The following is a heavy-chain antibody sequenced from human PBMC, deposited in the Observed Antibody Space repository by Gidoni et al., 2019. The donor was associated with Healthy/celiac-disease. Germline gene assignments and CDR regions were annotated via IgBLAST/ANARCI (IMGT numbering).Heavy chain of an antibody. CDR2: IYYSGST. V-gene: IGHV4-31*03. CDR3: ARTDIVGAAPSFDY. J-gene: IGHJ4*02. D-gene: IGHD1-26*01. Sequence: QVQLQESGPGLVKPSQTLSLTCTVSVGSIRSGGYYWSWIRQHPGKGLEWIGYIYYSGSTYYNPSLKSRVTISVDTSKNQFSLKLSSVTAADTAVYYCARTDIVGAAPSFDYWGQGTLVTVSS. CDR1: VGSIRSGGYY.